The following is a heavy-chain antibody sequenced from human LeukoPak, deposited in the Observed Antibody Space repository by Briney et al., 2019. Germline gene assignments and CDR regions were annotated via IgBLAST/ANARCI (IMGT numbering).Heavy chain of an antibody. Sequence: PSETLSLTCAVSGGSFSVHYWSWIRQPPGKGLEWIGEINQSGSTTYNPSLKSRVTPSVDTSKNQFSLTLSSVTAADTAVYYCATSYIGGFGKPDYWGQGTLVTVSS. CDR3: ATSYIGGFGKPDY. D-gene: IGHD3-16*01. CDR2: INQSGST. J-gene: IGHJ4*02. CDR1: GGSFSVHY. V-gene: IGHV4-34*01.